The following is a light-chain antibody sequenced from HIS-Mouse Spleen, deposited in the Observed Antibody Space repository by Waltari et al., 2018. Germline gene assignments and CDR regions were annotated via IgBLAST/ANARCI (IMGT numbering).Light chain of an antibody. Sequence: ALTQPASVSGSPGQSITISCTGTSSDVGRYNLVSWYQQHPGKAPKLMSYEGSKRPSGVSNRFSGSKSGNTASLTISGLQAEDEADYYCCSYAGSSTWVFGGGTKLTVL. CDR3: CSYAGSSTWV. J-gene: IGLJ3*02. V-gene: IGLV2-23*01. CDR2: EGS. CDR1: SSDVGRYNL.